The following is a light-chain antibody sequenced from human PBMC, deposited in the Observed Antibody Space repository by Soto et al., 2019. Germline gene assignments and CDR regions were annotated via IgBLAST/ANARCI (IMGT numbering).Light chain of an antibody. CDR1: QSVLNTSNKKNY. V-gene: IGKV4-1*01. CDR2: WAS. CDR3: QQYYSSVMYS. Sequence: DIVMTQAPDSLTVSLGERATINCKSSQSVLNTSNKKNYISWFQQRSGQPPKLLIYWASTRESGVPDRFSGSGCVTDFTLTTNNLQAEDVAVYYCQQYYSSVMYSCGQGTKLEI. J-gene: IGKJ2*03.